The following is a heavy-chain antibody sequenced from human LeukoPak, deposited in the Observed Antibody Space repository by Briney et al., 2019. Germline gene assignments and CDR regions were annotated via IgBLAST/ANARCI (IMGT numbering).Heavy chain of an antibody. V-gene: IGHV1-18*01. CDR3: VRGRESFDH. Sequence: GASVKVSCKASGYTFTSYVISWVRQAPGQGLEWVGWISPYNGNTNYAQKFQGRVTMTTDTSTSTAYMELRSLRSDDTAMYYCVRGRESFDHWGQGTLVTVSS. J-gene: IGHJ4*02. CDR2: ISPYNGNT. CDR1: GYTFTSYV.